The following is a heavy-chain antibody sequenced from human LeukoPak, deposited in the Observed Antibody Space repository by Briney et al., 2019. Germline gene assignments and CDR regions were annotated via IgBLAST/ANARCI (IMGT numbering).Heavy chain of an antibody. CDR2: IYPGDSDA. Sequence: GESLKISCKGSGYSFTSYWIGWVRQMPGNGLEWMGIIYPGDSDARYSPSFQGQVTISADKSISTAYLQWSSLKASDTAMYYCARLSPCTNGVCLYNWFDPWGQGTLVTVSS. CDR1: GYSFTSYW. J-gene: IGHJ5*02. D-gene: IGHD2-8*01. CDR3: ARLSPCTNGVCLYNWFDP. V-gene: IGHV5-51*01.